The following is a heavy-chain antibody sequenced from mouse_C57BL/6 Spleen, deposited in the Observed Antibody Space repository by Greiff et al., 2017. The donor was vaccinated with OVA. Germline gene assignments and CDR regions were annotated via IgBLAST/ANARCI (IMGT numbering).Heavy chain of an antibody. Sequence: QVQLQQPGAELVMPGASVKLSCKASGYTFTSYWMHWVKQRPGQGLEWIGEIDPSDSYTNYNQKFKGKSTLTVDKSSSTAYMQLSSLTSEDSAVYYCARHYGSSNWYFGVWGTGTTVTVSS. V-gene: IGHV1-69*01. D-gene: IGHD1-1*01. CDR2: IDPSDSYT. CDR3: ARHYGSSNWYFGV. CDR1: GYTFTSYW. J-gene: IGHJ1*03.